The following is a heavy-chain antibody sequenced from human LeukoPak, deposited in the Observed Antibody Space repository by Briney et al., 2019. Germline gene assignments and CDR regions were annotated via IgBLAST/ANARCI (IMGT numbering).Heavy chain of an antibody. Sequence: GGSLRLSCAASGFTFKYYAMTWVRQAPGKGLEWVAAIDGSGDDTYYAESVKGRFTISRDNAKNTLYLQMNSLRAEDTAVYYCARVVGSSGWYLGYWGQGTLVTVSS. CDR1: GFTFKYYA. J-gene: IGHJ4*02. D-gene: IGHD6-19*01. CDR3: ARVVGSSGWYLGY. V-gene: IGHV3-23*01. CDR2: IDGSGDDT.